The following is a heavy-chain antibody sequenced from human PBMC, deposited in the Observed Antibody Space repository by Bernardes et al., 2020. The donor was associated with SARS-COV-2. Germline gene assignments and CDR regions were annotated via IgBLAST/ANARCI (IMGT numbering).Heavy chain of an antibody. CDR3: ARRAGGTIVDS. D-gene: IGHD1-7*01. CDR2: IYPRDSDT. J-gene: IGHJ4*02. Sequence: GESLTISCQGSGYSFTNYWIAWVRQMPGKGLEWMGVIYPRDSDTTYSPSFQGQVTISADKSISTAYLQWSSLRASDTAIYYCARRAGGTIVDSWGQGTLVTVSS. V-gene: IGHV5-51*01. CDR1: GYSFTNYW.